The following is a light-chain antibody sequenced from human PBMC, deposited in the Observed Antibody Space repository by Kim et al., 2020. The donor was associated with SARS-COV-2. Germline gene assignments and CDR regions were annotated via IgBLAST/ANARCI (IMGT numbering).Light chain of an antibody. Sequence: GQSVPIPCTGSSSDVGGYDGVSWYQQPPDTAPKLMIYEVSNRPSGVPDRFSGSKSGNTASLTISGLQAEDEADYYCSSYTSSSTLVFGGGTQLTVL. CDR3: SSYTSSSTLV. V-gene: IGLV2-18*02. J-gene: IGLJ2*01. CDR1: SSDVGGYDG. CDR2: EVS.